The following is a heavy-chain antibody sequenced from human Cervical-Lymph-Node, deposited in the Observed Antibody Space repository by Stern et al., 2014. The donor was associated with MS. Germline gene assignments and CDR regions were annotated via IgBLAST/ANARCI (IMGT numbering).Heavy chain of an antibody. CDR1: GYMFTNYW. Sequence: EVQLVESGAEVKKPGESLKISCKGSGYMFTNYWIGWVRQMPGRGLEWMGIIYPGDSDTRYSPSFQGQVTISTDKSINTAYLQWSSLRASDTAMYYCARVSCSGGSCYSAYFQFWGQGTLVTVSS. CDR2: IYPGDSDT. CDR3: ARVSCSGGSCYSAYFQF. J-gene: IGHJ1*01. D-gene: IGHD2-15*01. V-gene: IGHV5-51*03.